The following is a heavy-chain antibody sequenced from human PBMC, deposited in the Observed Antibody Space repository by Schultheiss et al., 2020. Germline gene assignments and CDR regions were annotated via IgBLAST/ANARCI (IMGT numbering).Heavy chain of an antibody. CDR3: ARHLNWFDP. CDR1: GGSISSSSYY. J-gene: IGHJ5*02. Sequence: SETLSLTCTVSGGSISSSSYYWGWIRQPLGKGLEWIGSIYYSGSTYYNPSLKSRVTISVDTSKNQFSLKLSSVTAADTAVYYCARHLNWFDPWGQGTLVTVSS. CDR2: IYYSGST. V-gene: IGHV4-39*01.